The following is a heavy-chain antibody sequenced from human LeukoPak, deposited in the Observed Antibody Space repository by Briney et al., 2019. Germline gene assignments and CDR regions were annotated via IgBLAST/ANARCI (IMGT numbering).Heavy chain of an antibody. CDR2: ISGSGGST. CDR3: AKRRTLTGYSPPDY. J-gene: IGHJ4*02. V-gene: IGHV3-23*01. Sequence: SGGSLRLSCAASGFTFSSYAMSWVRQAPGKGLEWVSAISGSGGSTYYADSVKGRFTISRDNSKNTLYLQMNSLRAEDTAVYYCAKRRTLTGYSPPDYWGQGTLVTVSS. CDR1: GFTFSSYA. D-gene: IGHD3-9*01.